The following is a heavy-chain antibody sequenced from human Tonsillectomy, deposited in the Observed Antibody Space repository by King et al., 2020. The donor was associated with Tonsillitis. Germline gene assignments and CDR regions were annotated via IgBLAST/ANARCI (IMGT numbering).Heavy chain of an antibody. D-gene: IGHD2-21*02. CDR3: AKDLPVAYCGGDCYYDY. Sequence: VQLVESGGGLVQPGGSLRLSCAASGFTFSSYAMSWVRQAPGKGLEWVSAISGSGGSTNYADSVKGRFTISRDNSKNTLYLQMNSLRAEDTAVYYCAKDLPVAYCGGDCYYDYWGQGTLVTVSS. J-gene: IGHJ4*02. V-gene: IGHV3-23*04. CDR1: GFTFSSYA. CDR2: ISGSGGST.